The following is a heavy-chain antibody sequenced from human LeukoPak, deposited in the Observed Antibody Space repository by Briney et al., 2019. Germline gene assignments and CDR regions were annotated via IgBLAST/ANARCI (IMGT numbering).Heavy chain of an antibody. D-gene: IGHD4-17*01. J-gene: IGHJ1*01. CDR3: ARERGDSGDPPPLQY. CDR2: INPNSGDT. Sequence: GASVKVSCKASGYTFTGYYMHWVRQAPGQGPEWMGWINPNSGDTVYQGRVTMTRDTSISTAYMELSRLKSDDTAVFYCARERGDSGDPPPLQYWGQGTLVTVSS. CDR1: GYTFTGYY. V-gene: IGHV1-2*02.